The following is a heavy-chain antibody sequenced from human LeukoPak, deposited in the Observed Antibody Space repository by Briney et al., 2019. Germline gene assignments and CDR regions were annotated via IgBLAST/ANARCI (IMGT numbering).Heavy chain of an antibody. CDR1: GGSISSGSYY. D-gene: IGHD5-18*01. Sequence: PSATLSLTCTVSGGSISSGSYYWSWIRQPAGKGLKWIGRIYTRGSTNYNPSLKSRVTISVDTSKNQFSLKLSSVTAADTAVYYCASGYSYGSEGFDYWGQGTLVTVSS. CDR3: ASGYSYGSEGFDY. V-gene: IGHV4-61*02. J-gene: IGHJ4*02. CDR2: IYTRGST.